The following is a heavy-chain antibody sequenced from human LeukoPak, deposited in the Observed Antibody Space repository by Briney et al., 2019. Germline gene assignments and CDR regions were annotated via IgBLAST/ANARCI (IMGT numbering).Heavy chain of an antibody. V-gene: IGHV3-66*01. J-gene: IGHJ4*02. CDR1: GFTVSSNY. CDR2: IYSGGST. Sequence: GGSLRLPCAASGFTVSSNYMSWVRQAPGKGLEWVSVIYSGGSTYYADSVKGRFTISGDNSKNTLYLQMNSLRAEDTAVYYCAKNDILTGYYPTFDYWGQGTLVTVSP. D-gene: IGHD3-9*01. CDR3: AKNDILTGYYPTFDY.